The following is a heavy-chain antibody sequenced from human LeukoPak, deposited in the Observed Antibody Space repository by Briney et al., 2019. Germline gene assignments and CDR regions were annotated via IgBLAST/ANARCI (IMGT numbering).Heavy chain of an antibody. V-gene: IGHV1-69*13. D-gene: IGHD2-15*01. CDR1: GGTFSSYA. CDR2: IIPIFGTA. CDR3: ARHRGYCSGGSCYSGWFDP. Sequence: SVKVSCKASGGTFSSYAISWVRQAPGQGLEWMGGIIPIFGTANYAQKFQGRVTITADESTSTAYMELSSLRSEDTAVYYCARHRGYCSGGSCYSGWFDPWGQGTLVTVSS. J-gene: IGHJ5*02.